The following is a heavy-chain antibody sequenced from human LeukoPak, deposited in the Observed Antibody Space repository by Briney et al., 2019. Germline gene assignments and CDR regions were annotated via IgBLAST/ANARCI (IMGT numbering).Heavy chain of an antibody. CDR3: ARPIVGYCSGGSCYSGYWYFGL. V-gene: IGHV4-59*08. CDR2: IYYSGST. CDR1: GGSISSSY. Sequence: SETLSLTCTVSGGSISSSYWSWIRQPPGKGLEWIGYIYYSGSTNYNPSLKSRVTISVDTSKNQFSLKLSSVTAADTAVYYCARPIVGYCSGGSCYSGYWYFGLWGRGTLVTVSS. J-gene: IGHJ2*01. D-gene: IGHD2-15*01.